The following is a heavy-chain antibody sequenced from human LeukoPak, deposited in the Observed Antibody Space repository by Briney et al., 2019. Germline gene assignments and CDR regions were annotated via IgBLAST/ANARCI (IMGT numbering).Heavy chain of an antibody. Sequence: GGSLRLSCAASGFTFSSFAMTWVRQAPGKGLEWVSTITNSGGSTYYADSVKGRFTISRDNSKNTLYLQMISLRAEDTAVYYCAKLGYNAAGRPYLDYWGQGTLVTVSS. J-gene: IGHJ4*02. CDR1: GFTFSSFA. V-gene: IGHV3-23*01. D-gene: IGHD6-6*01. CDR3: AKLGYNAAGRPYLDY. CDR2: ITNSGGST.